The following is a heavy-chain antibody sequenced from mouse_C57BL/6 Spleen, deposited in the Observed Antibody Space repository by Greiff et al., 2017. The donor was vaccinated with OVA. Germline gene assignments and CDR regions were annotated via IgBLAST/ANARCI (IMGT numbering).Heavy chain of an antibody. CDR1: GYSITSGYY. V-gene: IGHV3-6*01. CDR3: ARDYGSSYVYFDY. J-gene: IGHJ2*01. Sequence: EVQLQQSGPGLVKPSQSLSLTCSVTGYSITSGYYWNWIRQFPGNKLEWMGYISYDGSNNYNPSLKNRISITRDTSKNQFFLKLNSVTTEDTATYYCARDYGSSYVYFDYWGQGTTLTVSS. CDR2: ISYDGSN. D-gene: IGHD1-1*01.